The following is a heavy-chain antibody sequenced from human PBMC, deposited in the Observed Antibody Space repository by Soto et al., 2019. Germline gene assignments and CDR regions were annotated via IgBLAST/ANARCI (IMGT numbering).Heavy chain of an antibody. CDR1: GYTFTSYA. V-gene: IGHV1-3*01. J-gene: IGHJ4*02. CDR2: INAGNGNT. CDR3: ARDFLDIVARTDY. Sequence: ASVKVSCKASGYTFTSYAMHWVRQAPGQRLEWMGWINAGNGNTKYSQKFQGRVTITRDTSASTAYMELSSLRSEDTAVYYCARDFLDIVARTDYWGQGALVTVSS. D-gene: IGHD5-12*01.